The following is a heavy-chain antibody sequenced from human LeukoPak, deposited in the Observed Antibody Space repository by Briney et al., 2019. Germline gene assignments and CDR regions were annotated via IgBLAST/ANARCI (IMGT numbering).Heavy chain of an antibody. CDR1: GGTFSSYA. J-gene: IGHJ4*02. D-gene: IGHD2-2*02. CDR2: IIPIFGTA. V-gene: IGHV1-69*05. Sequence: SVKVSCKASGGTFSSYAISWVRQAPGQGLEWMGGIIPIFGTANYAQKFQGRVTITTDESTSTAYMELSSLRSEDTAVYYCARGYCSSTSCYTEFDYWGQGTLATVSS. CDR3: ARGYCSSTSCYTEFDY.